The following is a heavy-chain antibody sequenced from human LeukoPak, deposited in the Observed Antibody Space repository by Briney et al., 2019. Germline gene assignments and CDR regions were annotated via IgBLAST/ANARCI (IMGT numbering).Heavy chain of an antibody. CDR1: GFTFSSYG. CDR2: ISYDGSNK. V-gene: IGHV3-30*18. J-gene: IGHJ4*02. D-gene: IGHD1-26*01. CDR3: ANLEWEQPDY. Sequence: GGSLRLSCAASGFTFSSYGMHWARQAPGKGLEWVAVISYDGSNKYYADSVKGRFTISRDNSKNTLYLQMNSLRAEDTAVYYCANLEWEQPDYWGQGTLVTVSS.